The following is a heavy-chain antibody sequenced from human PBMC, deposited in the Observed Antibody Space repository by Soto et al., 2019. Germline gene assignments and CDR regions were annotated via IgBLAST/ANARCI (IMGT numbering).Heavy chain of an antibody. CDR3: ARDRGDYGDYVDPSTNWFDP. Sequence: GGSLRLSCAASGFTFDDYGMSWVRQAPGKGLEWVSGINWNGGSTGYADSVKGRFTISRDNAKNSLYLQMNSLRAEDTALYHCARDRGDYGDYVDPSTNWFDPWGQGTLVTVSS. D-gene: IGHD4-17*01. V-gene: IGHV3-20*01. CDR1: GFTFDDYG. CDR2: INWNGGST. J-gene: IGHJ5*02.